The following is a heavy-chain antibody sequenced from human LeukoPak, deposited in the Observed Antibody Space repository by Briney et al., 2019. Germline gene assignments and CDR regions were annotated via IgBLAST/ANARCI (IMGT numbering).Heavy chain of an antibody. V-gene: IGHV4-59*01. CDR2: VYYSGTT. CDR3: ARRTYYYDSSGYIPIYYFDY. D-gene: IGHD3-22*01. Sequence: PSETLSLTCIVSNGSISNYYWSWIRQPPGKGLEWIGDVYYSGTTNYNPSLKSRVTISVDTSKIQFSLKLSSVTAVDTAVYYCARRTYYYDSSGYIPIYYFDYWGQGTLVTVSS. CDR1: NGSISNYY. J-gene: IGHJ4*02.